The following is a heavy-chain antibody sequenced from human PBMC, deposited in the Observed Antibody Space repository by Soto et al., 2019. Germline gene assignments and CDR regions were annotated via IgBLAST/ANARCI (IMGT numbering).Heavy chain of an antibody. CDR2: IYYSGST. V-gene: IGHV4-59*01. CDR1: GGSISSYY. D-gene: IGHD3-10*01. Sequence: SETLSLTCTVSGGSISSYYWSWTRQPPGKGLEWIGYIYYSGSTNYNPSLKSRVTISVDTSKNQFSLKLSSVTAADTAVYYCARVKTVGFGELLKGYFDYWGQGTLVTVSS. J-gene: IGHJ4*02. CDR3: ARVKTVGFGELLKGYFDY.